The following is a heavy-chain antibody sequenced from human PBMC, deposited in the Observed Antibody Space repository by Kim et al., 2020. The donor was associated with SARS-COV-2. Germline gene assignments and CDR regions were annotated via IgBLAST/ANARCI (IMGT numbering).Heavy chain of an antibody. V-gene: IGHV7-4-1*02. CDR2: INTDTGNP. Sequence: ASVKVSCKASGYTFTSYAINWVRQAPGQGLEWMGWINTDTGNPTYVQGFTGRFVFSLDTSVSTAYLQISSLKAEDTAVYYCARVGGVGYYDSSGYSYYYYGMDVWGQGTTVTVSS. J-gene: IGHJ6*02. CDR1: GYTFTSYA. CDR3: ARVGGVGYYDSSGYSYYYYGMDV. D-gene: IGHD3-22*01.